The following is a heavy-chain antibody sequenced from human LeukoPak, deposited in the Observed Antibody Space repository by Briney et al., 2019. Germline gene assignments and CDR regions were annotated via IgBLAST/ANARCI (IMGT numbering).Heavy chain of an antibody. Sequence: GRSLRLSCAASGFTFDDYAMHWVRQAPGKGLEWVSGISWNSGSIGYADSVKGRFTISRDNAKNSLYLQMNSLRAEDTALYYCAKGGSGSYARLNYFDYWGQGTLVTVSS. J-gene: IGHJ4*02. D-gene: IGHD1-26*01. CDR1: GFTFDDYA. V-gene: IGHV3-9*01. CDR3: AKGGSGSYARLNYFDY. CDR2: ISWNSGSI.